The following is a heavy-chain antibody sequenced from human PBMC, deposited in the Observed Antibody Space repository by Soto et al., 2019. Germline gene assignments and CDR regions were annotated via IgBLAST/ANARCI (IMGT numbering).Heavy chain of an antibody. D-gene: IGHD3-22*01. Sequence: QVQLVQSGAEVKKPGSSVKVSCKASGGSLSNYGISWVRQAPGQGLEWMGAIIPVFGTPNYAQKFQDRVTVTADESTTKVYMEVRGLTSEDTAVYYWARGDATKIVVTTYYGMDVWGQGTTVTVSS. CDR1: GGSLSNYG. CDR3: ARGDATKIVVTTYYGMDV. CDR2: IIPVFGTP. V-gene: IGHV1-69*12. J-gene: IGHJ6*02.